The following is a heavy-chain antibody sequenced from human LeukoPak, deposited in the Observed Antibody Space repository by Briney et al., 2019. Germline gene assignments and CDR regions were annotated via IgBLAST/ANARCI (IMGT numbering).Heavy chain of an antibody. D-gene: IGHD3-9*01. V-gene: IGHV3-30*02. CDR2: IRYDGSNK. Sequence: GGSLRLSCAASGFTFSSYGMHWVRQAPGKGLEWVAFIRYDGSNKYYADSVKGRFTISRDNSKNTLYLQMNSLRAEDTAVYYCAKDPGYYDILTGLGTLDYWGQGTLVTVSS. CDR3: AKDPGYYDILTGLGTLDY. J-gene: IGHJ4*02. CDR1: GFTFSSYG.